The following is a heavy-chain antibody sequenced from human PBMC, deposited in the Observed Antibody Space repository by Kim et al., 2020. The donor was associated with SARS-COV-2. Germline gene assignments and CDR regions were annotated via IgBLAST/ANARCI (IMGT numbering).Heavy chain of an antibody. CDR2: IIPIFGTT. V-gene: IGHV1-69*06. Sequence: SVKVSCKPFGGTFSRNAISWVRQAPGQGLEWMGGIIPIFGTTNYAQKFQGRVTITADKSTSTAYMELSSLRSEDTAVYYCARAEGQYYYYAMDVWGPGT. CDR1: GGTFSRNA. CDR3: ARAEGQYYYYAMDV. J-gene: IGHJ6*02.